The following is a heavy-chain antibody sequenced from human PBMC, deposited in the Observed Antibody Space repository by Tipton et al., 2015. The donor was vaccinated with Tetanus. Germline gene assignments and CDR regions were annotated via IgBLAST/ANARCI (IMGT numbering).Heavy chain of an antibody. CDR1: GVSINSNHW. V-gene: IGHV4-4*02. Sequence: TLSLTCAVSGVSINSNHWWSWVRQAPGKGLEWIGEISHSGGSNYNPSLKSRVAMSEDTSKNLFSLHLNSVTAADTAVYYCARMQRYGMDVWGQGTTVTVSS. CDR2: ISHSGGS. CDR3: ARMQRYGMDV. J-gene: IGHJ6*02. D-gene: IGHD6-25*01.